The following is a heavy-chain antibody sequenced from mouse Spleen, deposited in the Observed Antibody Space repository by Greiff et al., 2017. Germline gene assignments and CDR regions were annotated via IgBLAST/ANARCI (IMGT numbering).Heavy chain of an antibody. CDR1: GFSLTSYA. V-gene: IGHV2-9-1*01. D-gene: IGHD4-1*01. J-gene: IGHJ4*01. Sequence: VKVVESGPGLVAPSQSLSITCTVSGFSLTSYAISWVRQPPGKGLEWLGVIWTGGGTNYNSALKSRLSISKDNSKSQVFLKMNSLQTDDTARYYCARIKLGRKDYAMDYWGQGTSVTVSS. CDR3: ARIKLGRKDYAMDY. CDR2: IWTGGGT.